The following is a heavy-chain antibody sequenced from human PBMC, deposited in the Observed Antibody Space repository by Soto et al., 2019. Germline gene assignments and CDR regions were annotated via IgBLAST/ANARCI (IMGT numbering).Heavy chain of an antibody. CDR1: GGSINSYY. CDR3: ALRSMAVVPEY. V-gene: IGHV4-59*01. J-gene: IGHJ4*02. D-gene: IGHD3-22*01. CDR2: LYYGRSA. Sequence: SETLSLTCTVSGGSINSYYWSWIRQSPEKGLESIGYLYYGRSANYNPSLKSRVTLSVDTSTNQCSLTLSSMTAADTAVYYCALRSMAVVPEYWGQGTLVTVSS.